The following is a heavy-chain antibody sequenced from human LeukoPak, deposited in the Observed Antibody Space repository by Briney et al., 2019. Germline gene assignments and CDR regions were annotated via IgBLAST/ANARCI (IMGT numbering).Heavy chain of an antibody. Sequence: ASVKVSCKASGYTFTSYYMHWVRQAPGQGLEWMGIINPSGGSTSYAQKFQGRVTMTRDTSTSTVYMELSSLRSEDTAVYYCARVGQGYYDSSGYLSDAFDIWGQGTMVTVSS. D-gene: IGHD3-22*01. CDR1: GYTFTSYY. CDR3: ARVGQGYYDSSGYLSDAFDI. J-gene: IGHJ3*02. CDR2: INPSGGST. V-gene: IGHV1-46*01.